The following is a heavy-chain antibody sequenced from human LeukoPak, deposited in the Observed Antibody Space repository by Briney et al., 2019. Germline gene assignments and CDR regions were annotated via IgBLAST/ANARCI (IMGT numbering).Heavy chain of an antibody. CDR2: INSDGSST. CDR3: ARQETGTTAPIKWYYGMDV. D-gene: IGHD1-1*01. CDR1: GFTFSVYW. J-gene: IGHJ6*02. Sequence: PGGSLRLSCAASGFTFSVYWMHWVRQAPGRGLVWVSLINSDGSSTRYADSVKGRFTISRDNAKNTLYLQMNSLRAEDTAVYYCARQETGTTAPIKWYYGMDVWGQGTTVTVSS. V-gene: IGHV3-74*01.